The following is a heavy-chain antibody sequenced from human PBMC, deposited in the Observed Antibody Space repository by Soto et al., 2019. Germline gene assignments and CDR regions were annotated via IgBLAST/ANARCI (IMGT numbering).Heavy chain of an antibody. V-gene: IGHV4-31*11. CDR3: ARVKGGTTRRAFDS. D-gene: IGHD1-7*01. CDR2: IYDNGGA. J-gene: IGHJ4*02. CDR1: GYSISSGYY. Sequence: SETLSLTCAVSGYSISSGYYWSWIRQHPGKGLEWIGYIYDNGGAYYSPSLKGRVVISVDRSENQFSLRLSSVTAADTAVYYCARVKGGTTRRAFDSWGQGTLVTVSS.